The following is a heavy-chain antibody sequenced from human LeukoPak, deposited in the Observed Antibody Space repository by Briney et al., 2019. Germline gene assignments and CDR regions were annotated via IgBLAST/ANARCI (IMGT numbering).Heavy chain of an antibody. V-gene: IGHV1-46*01. CDR2: INPSGGRT. D-gene: IGHD4-17*01. CDR3: ARGMTTVTAETALGF. J-gene: IGHJ4*02. CDR1: GYTFTTYY. Sequence: ASMTVSCKASGYTFTTYYMNWVRQPPGQGLEWMGVINPSGGRTTYAQKFHGRVTMSMDTSTSTVYLELSSLRSEETAVYYCARGMTTVTAETALGFWGQGTLVTVSS.